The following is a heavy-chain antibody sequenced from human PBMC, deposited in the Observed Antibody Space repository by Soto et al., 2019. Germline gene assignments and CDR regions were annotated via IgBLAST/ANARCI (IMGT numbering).Heavy chain of an antibody. CDR2: IKSKRSGGKI. V-gene: IGHV3-15*01. D-gene: IGHD3-3*01. J-gene: IGHJ5*02. Sequence: GGSLRLSCAVSGFSLIDAWMTWVRQAPGKGPEFVGRIKSKRSGGKIDYAATVKGRFTISSDDSKDTLYLQLNSLQSDETAVYSCTHADFYTLFDPWGQGTLVTVSS. CDR1: GFSLIDAW. CDR3: THADFYTLFDP.